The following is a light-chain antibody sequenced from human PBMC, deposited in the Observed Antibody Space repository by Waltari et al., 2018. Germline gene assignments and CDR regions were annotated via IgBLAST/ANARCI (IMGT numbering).Light chain of an antibody. V-gene: IGKV3-11*01. CDR1: QSVGNS. Sequence: EIILTQSPATLSLSPGDRATLSCRASQSVGNSLSWYQQKPGQAPSLLIYNASTRPTGIPARCGGSGSGTDFTLTIGSLEPEDFAVYFCLQRSNWPPTFGGGTTVEIK. J-gene: IGKJ4*01. CDR2: NAS. CDR3: LQRSNWPPT.